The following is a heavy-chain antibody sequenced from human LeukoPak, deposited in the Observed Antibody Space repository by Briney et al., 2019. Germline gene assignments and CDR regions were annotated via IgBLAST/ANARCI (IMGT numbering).Heavy chain of an antibody. J-gene: IGHJ6*03. CDR2: INSDESST. V-gene: IGHV3-74*01. CDR1: GFTFSSYW. Sequence: GGSLRLSCAASGFTFSSYWMQWVRQAPGKGLVWVSRINSDESSTSYADSVKGRFTISRDNAKNTLYLQMNSLRAEDTAVYYCARAGYCGGDCYFWASSYYYYMDVWGKGTTVTVSS. CDR3: ARAGYCGGDCYFWASSYYYYMDV. D-gene: IGHD2-21*02.